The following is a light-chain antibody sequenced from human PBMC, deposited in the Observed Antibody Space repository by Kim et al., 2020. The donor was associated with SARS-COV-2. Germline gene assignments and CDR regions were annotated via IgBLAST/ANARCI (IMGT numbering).Light chain of an antibody. J-gene: IGKJ5*01. Sequence: EIVLTQSPGTLSLSPGGRATLSCRASQSVARSYLAWYQQKPGQAPRLLIYGASSRATGIPDRFSGSESGTDFTLTISRLEPEDFAVYYCQQYATSPLTFGQGTRLEIK. CDR2: GAS. CDR3: QQYATSPLT. CDR1: QSVARSY. V-gene: IGKV3-20*01.